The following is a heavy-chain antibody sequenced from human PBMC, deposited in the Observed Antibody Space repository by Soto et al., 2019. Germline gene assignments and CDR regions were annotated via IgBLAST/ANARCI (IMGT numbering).Heavy chain of an antibody. J-gene: IGHJ6*02. D-gene: IGHD3-3*01. CDR1: GYTFTSYG. V-gene: IGHV1-18*01. CDR3: GLFWRSPAYYGMDV. CDR2: ISAYNGNT. Sequence: QVQLVQSGAEVKKPGASVKVSCKASGYTFTSYGISWVRQAPGQGREWMGWISAYNGNTNYAPQLQGRVTMTTDTSTSTAYMGLRSLISDDTALAYCGLFWRSPAYYGMDVWGQGTTVPVSS.